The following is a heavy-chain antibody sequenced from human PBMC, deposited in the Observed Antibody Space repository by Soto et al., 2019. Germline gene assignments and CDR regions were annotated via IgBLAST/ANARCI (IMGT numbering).Heavy chain of an antibody. CDR1: GDSVSSNSAA. V-gene: IGHV6-1*01. J-gene: IGHJ5*02. CDR3: AKLSSGWYGENWFDP. Sequence: SQTLSLTCAISGDSVSSNSAAWTWIRQSPSRGLEWLGGTYYRSKWYKDYALSVKSRITINPDTSKNQFSLQLNSVTLEDTAVYYCAKLSSGWYGENWFDPWGQGTLVTVSS. CDR2: TYYRSKWYK. D-gene: IGHD6-19*01.